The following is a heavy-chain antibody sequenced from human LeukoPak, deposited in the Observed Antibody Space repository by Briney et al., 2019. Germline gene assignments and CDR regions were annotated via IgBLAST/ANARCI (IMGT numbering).Heavy chain of an antibody. V-gene: IGHV1-2*02. J-gene: IGHJ6*02. Sequence: GASVKVSCKASGYTFTGYYMHWVRQAPGQGLEWMGWINPNSGGTNYAQKFQGRVTMARDTSISTAYMELSRLRSDDTAVYYCAREGGIAAAGIYYYYGMDVWAKGPRSPSP. CDR2: INPNSGGT. CDR3: AREGGIAAAGIYYYYGMDV. CDR1: GYTFTGYY. D-gene: IGHD6-13*01.